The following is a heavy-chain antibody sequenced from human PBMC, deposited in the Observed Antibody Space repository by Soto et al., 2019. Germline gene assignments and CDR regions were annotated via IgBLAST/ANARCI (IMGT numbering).Heavy chain of an antibody. J-gene: IGHJ4*02. Sequence: VQLVQSGAEVKKPGASVKVSCKASGYTFTGYYMHWVRQAPGQGLEWMGWINPNSGGTNYAQKFQGWVTMTRDTSISTAYMELSRLRSDDTAVYYCARAVLVPAADNSSFDYWGQGTLVTVSS. CDR1: GYTFTGYY. V-gene: IGHV1-2*04. D-gene: IGHD2-2*01. CDR3: ARAVLVPAADNSSFDY. CDR2: INPNSGGT.